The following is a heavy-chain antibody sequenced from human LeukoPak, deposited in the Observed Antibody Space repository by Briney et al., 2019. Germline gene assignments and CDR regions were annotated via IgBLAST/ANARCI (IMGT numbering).Heavy chain of an antibody. CDR3: AKRVRIAAPFKP. V-gene: IGHV4-34*01. CDR1: GESFSGYY. CDR2: INHGGST. J-gene: IGHJ5*02. D-gene: IGHD6-13*01. Sequence: PSETLSLTCADYGESFSGYYWSGIRQPPGKELEWIGEINHGGSTNYNPSLKSRVTISVDTSKNQFSLKLSSVTAADTAVYFCAKRVRIAAPFKPWGPGSLVTVSS.